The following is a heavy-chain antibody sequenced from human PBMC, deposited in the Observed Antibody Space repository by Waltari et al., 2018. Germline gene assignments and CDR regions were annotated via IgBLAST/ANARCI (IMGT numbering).Heavy chain of an antibody. V-gene: IGHV3-15*01. CDR3: TTLDAPWGG. CDR1: GFRFTPAW. D-gene: IGHD7-27*01. CDR2: ITSQNDGATT. J-gene: IGHJ4*01. Sequence: EVQMVESGGGSMKPGASLCLSCVASGFRFTPAWLTWVRQAPGKGLEWVGRITSQNDGATTDFAASLRGRFSISRDDSQNMVFLQMSSLRIEDTAVYYCTTLDAPWGGWGHGTLVTVSS.